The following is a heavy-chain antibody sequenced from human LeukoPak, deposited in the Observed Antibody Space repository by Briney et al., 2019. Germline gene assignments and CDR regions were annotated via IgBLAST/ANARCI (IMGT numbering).Heavy chain of an antibody. Sequence: ASVKVSCKASGYTFTGYYMHWVRQAPGQGLEWMGWIIPIFGTANYAQKFQGRVTITADESTSTAYMELSSLRSEDTAVYYCASGGRRGTTNYPFDYWGQGTLVTVSS. V-gene: IGHV1-69*13. J-gene: IGHJ4*02. CDR2: IIPIFGTA. CDR1: GYTFTGYY. D-gene: IGHD1-7*01. CDR3: ASGGRRGTTNYPFDY.